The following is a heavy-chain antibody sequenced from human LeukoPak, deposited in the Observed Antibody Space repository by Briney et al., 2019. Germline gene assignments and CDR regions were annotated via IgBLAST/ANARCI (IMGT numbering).Heavy chain of an antibody. D-gene: IGHD1-26*01. CDR3: VKDIKGLVGATQSGFDY. CDR1: GFTFDDYA. CDR2: ISWNSGSI. Sequence: PGRSLRLSCAVSGFTFDDYAMHWVRQAPGKGLEWVSGISWNSGSIGYADSVKGRFTISRDNAKNSLYLQMNSLRAEDMALYYCVKDIKGLVGATQSGFDYWGQGTLVTVSS. J-gene: IGHJ4*02. V-gene: IGHV3-9*03.